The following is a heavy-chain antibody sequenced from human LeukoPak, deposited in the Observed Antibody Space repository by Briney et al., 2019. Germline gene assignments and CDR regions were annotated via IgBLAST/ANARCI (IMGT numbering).Heavy chain of an antibody. D-gene: IGHD2-2*02. V-gene: IGHV3-30-3*01. CDR2: ISYDGSNK. CDR1: GFTFSSYA. J-gene: IGHJ4*02. Sequence: GRSLRLSCAASGFTFSSYAMHWVRQAPGKGLEWVAVISYDGSNKYYADSVKGRFTISRDNSKNTLYLQMNSLRAEDTAVYYCAKGDSYCSSTSCYMDYWGQGTLVTVSS. CDR3: AKGDSYCSSTSCYMDY.